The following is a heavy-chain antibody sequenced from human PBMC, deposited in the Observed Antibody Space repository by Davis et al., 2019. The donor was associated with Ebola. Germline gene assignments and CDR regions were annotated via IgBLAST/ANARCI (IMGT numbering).Heavy chain of an antibody. V-gene: IGHV1-2*04. Sequence: ASVKVSCKASGYTFTGYYMHWVRQAPGQGLEWMGWISAYNGNTNYAQKFQGWVTMTRDTSISTAYMELSRLRSDDTAVNYCARGGGSSKRTMGYWGQGTLVTVSS. CDR2: ISAYNGNT. D-gene: IGHD1-26*01. CDR1: GYTFTGYY. J-gene: IGHJ4*02. CDR3: ARGGGSSKRTMGY.